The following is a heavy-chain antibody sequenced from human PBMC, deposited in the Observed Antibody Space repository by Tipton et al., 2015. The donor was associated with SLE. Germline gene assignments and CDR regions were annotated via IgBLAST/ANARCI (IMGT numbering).Heavy chain of an antibody. CDR1: GGSFSGYY. V-gene: IGHV4-34*01. CDR3: ARGYCSGGSCSYWYFDL. Sequence: TLSLTCAVYGGSFSGYYWSWIRQPPGKGLEWIGEIKHSGSTNYNPSLKSRVTISVDTSKNQFSLKLSSVTAADTAVYYCARGYCSGGSCSYWYFDLWGRGTLVTVSS. J-gene: IGHJ2*01. D-gene: IGHD2-15*01. CDR2: IKHSGST.